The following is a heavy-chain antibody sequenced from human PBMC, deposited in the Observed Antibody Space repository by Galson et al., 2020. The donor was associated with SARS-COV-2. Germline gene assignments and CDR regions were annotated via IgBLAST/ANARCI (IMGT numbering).Heavy chain of an antibody. J-gene: IGHJ4*02. Sequence: SQASETLSLTCAVYGGSFSGYYWSWIRQPPGKGLEWIGEINQSGSTNYNPSLKSRVTISVDTSKNQFSLKLSSVTAADTAVYYCAAEMPTKKGSFDYWGQGTLVTVSS. CDR2: INQSGST. CDR1: GGSFSGYY. D-gene: IGHD1-1*01. V-gene: IGHV4-34*01. CDR3: AAEMPTKKGSFDY.